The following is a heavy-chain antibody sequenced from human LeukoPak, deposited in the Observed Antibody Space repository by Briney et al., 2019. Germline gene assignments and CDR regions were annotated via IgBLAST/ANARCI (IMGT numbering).Heavy chain of an antibody. CDR2: IRSKAYGGTT. J-gene: IGHJ4*02. V-gene: IGHV3-49*03. D-gene: IGHD2/OR15-2a*01. CDR3: TRRQEILRATRWYYSPDY. CDR1: GFTFGDYA. Sequence: GGSLRLSCTASGFTFGDYAMSWFRQAPGKGLEWVGFIRSKAYGGTTEYAASVKGRFTISRDDSKSIAYLQMNSLKTEDTAVYYCTRRQEILRATRWYYSPDYWGQGTLVTVSS.